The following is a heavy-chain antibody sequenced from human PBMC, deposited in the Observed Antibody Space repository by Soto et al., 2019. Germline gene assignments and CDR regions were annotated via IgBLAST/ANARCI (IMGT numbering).Heavy chain of an antibody. CDR2: IHHTGST. V-gene: IGHV4-59*13. Sequence: SETLSLTCTVSGGSISSYYWNWIRQSPGKGLEWIGYIHHTGSTSYNPSLRSRVTISVDTSKNQFSLKLNSVTAADTAVYYCARATSWEYGSGSYVWWFDPWGQGTPVTVSS. D-gene: IGHD3-10*01. CDR3: ARATSWEYGSGSYVWWFDP. J-gene: IGHJ5*02. CDR1: GGSISSYY.